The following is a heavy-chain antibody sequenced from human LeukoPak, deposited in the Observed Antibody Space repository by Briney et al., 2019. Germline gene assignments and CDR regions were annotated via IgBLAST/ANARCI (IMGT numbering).Heavy chain of an antibody. Sequence: QPGGSLRLSCAASGFTFSSYWMHWVRQAPGKGLVWVSRINTDSSSTTYADSVEGRFTISRDNAKDTLCLQMNSLSAEDTAVYYCARGYSSSYRIDYWGQGTLVTVSS. V-gene: IGHV3-74*01. CDR2: INTDSSST. D-gene: IGHD6-6*01. J-gene: IGHJ4*02. CDR3: ARGYSSSYRIDY. CDR1: GFTFSSYW.